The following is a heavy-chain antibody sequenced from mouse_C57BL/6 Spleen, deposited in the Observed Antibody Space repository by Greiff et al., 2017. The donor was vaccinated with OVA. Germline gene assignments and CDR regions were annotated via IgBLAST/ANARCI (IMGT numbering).Heavy chain of an antibody. V-gene: IGHV5-17*01. CDR2: ISSGSSTI. D-gene: IGHD2-4*01. Sequence: EVQVVESGGGLVKPGGSLKLSCAASGFTFSDYGMHWVRQAPENGLEWVAYISSGSSTIYYADTVKGRFTISRDNAKNTLFLQMTSLRSEDTAMYYCARDHDYDRMFAYWGQGTLVTVSA. CDR1: GFTFSDYG. J-gene: IGHJ3*01. CDR3: ARDHDYDRMFAY.